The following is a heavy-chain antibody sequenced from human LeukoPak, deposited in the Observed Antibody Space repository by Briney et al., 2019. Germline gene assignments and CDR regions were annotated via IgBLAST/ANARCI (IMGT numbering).Heavy chain of an antibody. CDR3: AKGFYQLLPFDF. D-gene: IGHD2/OR15-2a*01. CDR2: ISSSSSTI. J-gene: IGHJ4*02. V-gene: IGHV3-48*01. Sequence: GGSLRLSCAASGFTFSSYSMNWVRQAPGKGLEWVSYISSSSSTIYYADSVKGRFTISRDNSKNTLYLQMNSLRAEDTAFYYCAKGFYQLLPFDFWGQGTLVTVSS. CDR1: GFTFSSYS.